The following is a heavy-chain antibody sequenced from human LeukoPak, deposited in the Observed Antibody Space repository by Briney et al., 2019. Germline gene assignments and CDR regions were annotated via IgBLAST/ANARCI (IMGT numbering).Heavy chain of an antibody. CDR1: GGTFSSYT. CDR3: ARSEVTGNWFDP. D-gene: IGHD2-21*02. CDR2: IIPILGIA. Sequence: ASVKVSCKASGGTFSSYTISWVRQATGQGLEWMGRIIPILGIANYAQKFQGRVTITADKSTSTAYMELSSLRSEDTAVYYCARSEVTGNWFDPWGQGTLVTASS. V-gene: IGHV1-69*02. J-gene: IGHJ5*02.